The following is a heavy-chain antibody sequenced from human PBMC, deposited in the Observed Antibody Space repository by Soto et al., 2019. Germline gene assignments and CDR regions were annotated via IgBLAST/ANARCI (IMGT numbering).Heavy chain of an antibody. Sequence: QVHLVQSATEVKKPGASVKVSCKASGYSFTNYGISWVRQAPGQGLKWMGWISPYNGDTNYAQKLQGRVTMTTDTSTSTAYMELRSLISDDTAVYYCARGDSSGWSYFDYWGNGTLVTVSS. CDR1: GYSFTNYG. D-gene: IGHD6-19*01. CDR3: ARGDSSGWSYFDY. V-gene: IGHV1-18*01. CDR2: ISPYNGDT. J-gene: IGHJ4*01.